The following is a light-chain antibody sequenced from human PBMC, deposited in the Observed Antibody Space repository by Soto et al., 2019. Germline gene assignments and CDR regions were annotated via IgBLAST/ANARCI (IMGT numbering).Light chain of an antibody. Sequence: QSVLTHPPSVSAAPGQKVTISCSGSSSNIANNYVSWYQQFPGAAPKLLIYDNYRRPSGIPDRFSGSKSGTSATLGITGLQTGDEADYYCGAWDSSLSIVVFGGGTQLTVL. CDR2: DNY. V-gene: IGLV1-51*01. CDR1: SSNIANNY. CDR3: GAWDSSLSIVV. J-gene: IGLJ2*01.